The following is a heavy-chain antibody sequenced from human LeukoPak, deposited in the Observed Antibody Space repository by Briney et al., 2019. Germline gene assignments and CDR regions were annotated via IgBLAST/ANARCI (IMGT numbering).Heavy chain of an antibody. D-gene: IGHD1-26*01. Sequence: GGSLRLSCAASGFTFSSYAMHWVRQAPGKGLEWVGRIKSKTYGGTTDYAAPVKGRFTISRDDSKNTLYLQMNSLKTEDTAVYYCTTHLGGAISGSYWTFDYWGQGTLVTVSS. CDR2: IKSKTYGGTT. CDR3: TTHLGGAISGSYWTFDY. V-gene: IGHV3-15*01. CDR1: GFTFSSYA. J-gene: IGHJ4*02.